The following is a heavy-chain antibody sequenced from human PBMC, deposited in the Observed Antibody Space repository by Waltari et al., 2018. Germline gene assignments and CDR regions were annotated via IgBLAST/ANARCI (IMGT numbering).Heavy chain of an antibody. CDR1: GFTFNNW. Sequence: EVQLVESGGGLVQPGGSLRLSCAASGFTFNNWMSWVRQAPGKGLEWVANIKPDGSEKNYADSVKGRFTISIDNVKNSLYLQMNSLSLEDTAVYYCARELHWSARDYWGQGTLVT. V-gene: IGHV3-7*01. D-gene: IGHD3-3*01. CDR3: ARELHWSARDY. J-gene: IGHJ4*02. CDR2: IKPDGSEK.